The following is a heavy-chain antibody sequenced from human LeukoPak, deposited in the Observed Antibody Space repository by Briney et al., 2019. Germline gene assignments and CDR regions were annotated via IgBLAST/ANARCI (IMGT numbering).Heavy chain of an antibody. D-gene: IGHD4-17*01. V-gene: IGHV4-34*01. J-gene: IGHJ5*02. Sequence: SETLSLTCAVYGGSFSGYFRSWIRQPPGKGLEWIGEINHSGSTNYNPSLKSRVTISVDTSKNQFSLKLSSVTAADTAVYYCVGIDYGDQNWFDPWGQGTLVTVSS. CDR2: INHSGST. CDR1: GGSFSGYF. CDR3: VGIDYGDQNWFDP.